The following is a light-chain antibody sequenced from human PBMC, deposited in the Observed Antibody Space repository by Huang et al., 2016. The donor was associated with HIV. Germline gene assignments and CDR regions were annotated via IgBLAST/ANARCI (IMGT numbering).Light chain of an antibody. J-gene: IGKJ4*01. Sequence: DIQLTQSPSSLSASVGDGITITCRASENIVYSLSWFRQRPGHAPKALLYAASRLHAGVPSKFSATGSGTNFTLSIDGLGPEDFATYYCQQSRSLPRTYGGGTKVDI. CDR2: AAS. CDR1: ENIVYS. CDR3: QQSRSLPRT. V-gene: IGKV1-39*01.